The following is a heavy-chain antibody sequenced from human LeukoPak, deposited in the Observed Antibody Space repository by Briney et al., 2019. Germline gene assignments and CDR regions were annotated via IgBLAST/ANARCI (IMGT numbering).Heavy chain of an antibody. Sequence: PSGTLSLTCAVSGGSISSSNWWSWVRQPPGKGLEWIGEIYHSGSTNYNPSLESRVTISLDTSNNQFSLKLSSVTAADTAVYYCARGNRGGYCSSASCSGSFDPWGQGSQVTVSS. CDR3: ARGNRGGYCSSASCSGSFDP. CDR1: GGSISSSNW. V-gene: IGHV4-4*02. J-gene: IGHJ5*02. CDR2: IYHSGST. D-gene: IGHD2-2*01.